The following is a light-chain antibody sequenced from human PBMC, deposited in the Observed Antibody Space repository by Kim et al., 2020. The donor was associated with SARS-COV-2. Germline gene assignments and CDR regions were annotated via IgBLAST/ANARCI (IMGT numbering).Light chain of an antibody. CDR2: AAS. Sequence: ATGRDQGTLPFQAKPTHDKLFTLSPQKPGKAPKLLIYAASSLQSGVPSRFSGSGSGTDFTLTISNLQPEDFATYFCQQSYSPPYTFGQGTKLEIK. V-gene: IGKV1-39*01. CDR3: QQSYSPPYT. J-gene: IGKJ2*01. CDR1: THDKL.